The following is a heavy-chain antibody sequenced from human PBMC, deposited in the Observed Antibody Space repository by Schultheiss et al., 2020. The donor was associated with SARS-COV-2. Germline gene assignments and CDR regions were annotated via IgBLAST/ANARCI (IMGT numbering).Heavy chain of an antibody. CDR1: GGSISSYY. D-gene: IGHD3-10*01. J-gene: IGHJ5*02. Sequence: SETLSLTCTVSGGSISSYYWSWIRQPPGKGLEWIGYIYYSGSTNYNPSLKSRVTISVDTSKNQFSLKLSSVTAADTAVYYCARAALASYYYGSGSYYSPNWFDPWGQGTLVTVSS. CDR2: IYYSGST. CDR3: ARAALASYYYGSGSYYSPNWFDP. V-gene: IGHV4-59*12.